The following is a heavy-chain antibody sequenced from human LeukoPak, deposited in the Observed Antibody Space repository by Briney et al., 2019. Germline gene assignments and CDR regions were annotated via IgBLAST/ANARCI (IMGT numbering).Heavy chain of an antibody. CDR1: GFPFSSYS. V-gene: IGHV3-48*04. Sequence: GSLRLSFAASGFPFSSYSMNWVRQAPGKGLEWVSYISSSSGSMYYADSVKGRFTISRDNANNSLYLQMNSLRAEDTAVYYCARPAGGTKSYYFDYWGQGTLVTVSS. D-gene: IGHD1-7*01. J-gene: IGHJ4*02. CDR2: ISSSSGSM. CDR3: ARPAGGTKSYYFDY.